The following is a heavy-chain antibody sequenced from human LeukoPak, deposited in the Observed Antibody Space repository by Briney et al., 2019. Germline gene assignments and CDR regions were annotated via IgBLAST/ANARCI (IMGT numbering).Heavy chain of an antibody. D-gene: IGHD5-12*01. Sequence: ASVKVSCKASGYTFTGYYIHWVRQAPGQGLEWMGWINPNSGGTNYAQIFQGRVTMTRDTSISTAYMELSRLRSGDTAVYYCAEAGYSGSDFIGNDAFDIWGQGTTVTVSS. V-gene: IGHV1-2*02. CDR1: GYTFTGYY. J-gene: IGHJ3*02. CDR2: INPNSGGT. CDR3: AEAGYSGSDFIGNDAFDI.